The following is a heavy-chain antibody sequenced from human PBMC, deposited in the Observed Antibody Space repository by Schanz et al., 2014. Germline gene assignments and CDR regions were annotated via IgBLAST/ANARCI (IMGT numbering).Heavy chain of an antibody. CDR3: ARDQSPYTNSSDVRYFDY. V-gene: IGHV1-18*01. J-gene: IGHJ4*02. CDR1: GYTFTSYG. CDR2: ISPYNGNT. D-gene: IGHD6-6*01. Sequence: QVQLVQSGAEVKKPGASVKVSCKASGYTFTSYGISWVRQAPGQGLEWMGWISPYNGNTNYAQKLQGRVTMTADTSTSSGYMDLRSLRSDDTAVYYGARDQSPYTNSSDVRYFDYWGQGSLVTVSS.